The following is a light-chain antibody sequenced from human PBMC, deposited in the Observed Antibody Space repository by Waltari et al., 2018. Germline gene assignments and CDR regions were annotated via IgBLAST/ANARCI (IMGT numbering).Light chain of an antibody. Sequence: DIVMTQSPDSLAVSLGERTSINCKASQSVLYSSDNKNYLAWYRQKPGQPPNLLISWASTRESGVPGRFSGSGSGTDFTLTISSLQAEDVAVYYCQQYYSTPYTFGQGTKLEIK. CDR3: QQYYSTPYT. CDR2: WAS. V-gene: IGKV4-1*01. J-gene: IGKJ2*01. CDR1: QSVLYSSDNKNY.